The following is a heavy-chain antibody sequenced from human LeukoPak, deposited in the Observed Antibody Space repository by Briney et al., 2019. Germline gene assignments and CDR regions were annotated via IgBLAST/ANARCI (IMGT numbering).Heavy chain of an antibody. CDR2: IKSKTDGGTT. CDR3: TTDYGSGSYRYFNY. J-gene: IGHJ4*02. CDR1: GFTFSNAW. Sequence: GGSLRLSCAASGFTFSNAWMSWVRQTPGTGLEWVGRIKSKTDGGTTDYVAPVKGRFTISRDDSKNTLYLQMNSLKSEDTAVYYCTTDYGSGSYRYFNYWGQGTLVTVSS. D-gene: IGHD3-10*01. V-gene: IGHV3-15*01.